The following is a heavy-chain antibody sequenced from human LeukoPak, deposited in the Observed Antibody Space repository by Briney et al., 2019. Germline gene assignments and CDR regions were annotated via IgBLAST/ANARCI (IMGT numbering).Heavy chain of an antibody. J-gene: IGHJ4*02. Sequence: PGVSLRLSCAASGFTFSSYGMHWDRQAPGKGLEWVAVISYDGSNKYYADSVKGRFTISRDNSKHTLYLQMNSLRAEDTAMYYCARGPLGYYFDYWGQGTLVTVSS. V-gene: IGHV3-30*03. CDR1: GFTFSSYG. CDR3: ARGPLGYYFDY. CDR2: ISYDGSNK.